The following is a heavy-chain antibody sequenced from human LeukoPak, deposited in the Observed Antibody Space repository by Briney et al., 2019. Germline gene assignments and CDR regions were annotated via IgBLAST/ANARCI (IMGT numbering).Heavy chain of an antibody. CDR1: GGSITSYY. CDR2: IYYSGST. D-gene: IGHD6-19*01. CDR3: ARGFGSCLYGATYH. J-gene: IGHJ5*02. Sequence: PSETLSLTWTVSGGSITSYYSSWIRQPPGKGLEWIGYIYYSGSTNYNPSLKSRVTISVDPSKNQFTLKLTSVTAADTAVDFCARGFGSCLYGATYHWGQGTLVTVSS. V-gene: IGHV4-59*01.